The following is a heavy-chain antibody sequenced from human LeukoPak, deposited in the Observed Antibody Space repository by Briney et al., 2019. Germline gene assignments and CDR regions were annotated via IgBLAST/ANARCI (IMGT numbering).Heavy chain of an antibody. CDR2: IYYSGST. CDR1: GGSISSSSYD. D-gene: IGHD3-3*01. Sequence: PSETLSLTCTVSGGSISSSSYDWGWIRQPPGKGLEWIGSIYYSGSTYYNPSLKSRVTISVDTSKNQFSLKLSSVTAADTAVYYCARSDTYYDFWSGYYARFDYWGQGTLVTVSS. V-gene: IGHV4-39*01. CDR3: ARSDTYYDFWSGYYARFDY. J-gene: IGHJ4*02.